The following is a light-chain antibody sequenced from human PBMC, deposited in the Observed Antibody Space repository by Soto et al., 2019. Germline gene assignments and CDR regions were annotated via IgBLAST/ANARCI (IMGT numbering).Light chain of an antibody. V-gene: IGKV3D-15*01. CDR3: QQYSNRYT. Sequence: EIVMTQSPATLSVSPGERATLSCRASQSVSSSLAWYQHKPGQAPRLLIYGASIRATGIPGRFSGSGSGTEFTRTISSLQSEDFAAYYCQQYSNRYTFGQGTKLEIK. J-gene: IGKJ2*01. CDR2: GAS. CDR1: QSVSSS.